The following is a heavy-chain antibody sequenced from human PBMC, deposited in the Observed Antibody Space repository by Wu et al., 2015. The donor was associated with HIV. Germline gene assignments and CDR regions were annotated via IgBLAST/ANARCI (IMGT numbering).Heavy chain of an antibody. CDR2: INPSGGGT. CDR1: GYTFTDYY. CDR3: ARGGRGTYYYDSSGYSGFGY. Sequence: QVQLVQSGAEVKRPGASVKVSCKASGYTFTDYYIQWVRQAPGQGLEWVGWINPSGGGTNHAQKFQGRVTITGDTSVSTAYMELKRLTSDDTAVYYCARGGRGTYYYDSSGYSGFGYWGQGTLVTVSS. D-gene: IGHD3-22*01. J-gene: IGHJ4*02. V-gene: IGHV1-2*02.